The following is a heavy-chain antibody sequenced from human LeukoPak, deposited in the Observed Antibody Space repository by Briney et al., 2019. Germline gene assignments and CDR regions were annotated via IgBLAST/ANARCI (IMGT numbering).Heavy chain of an antibody. D-gene: IGHD6-6*01. CDR2: INHSGST. CDR3: ARVHRIAARSRYYFDY. J-gene: IGHJ4*02. V-gene: IGHV4-34*01. Sequence: SETLSLTCAVYGGSFSGYYWSWIRQPPGKGLEWIGEINHSGSTNYNPSLKSRVTISVDTSKNQFSLKLSSVTAAGTAVYYCARVHRIAARSRYYFDYWGQGTLVTVSS. CDR1: GGSFSGYY.